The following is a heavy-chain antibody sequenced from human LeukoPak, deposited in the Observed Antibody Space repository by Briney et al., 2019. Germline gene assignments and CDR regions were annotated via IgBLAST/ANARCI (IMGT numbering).Heavy chain of an antibody. J-gene: IGHJ3*02. V-gene: IGHV4-59*01. CDR1: GGSISSYY. CDR3: ARGTTVKTFDI. D-gene: IGHD4-11*01. CDR2: IYYSGST. Sequence: SETLSLTCTVSGGSISSYYWSWIRQPPGKGLEWIGYIYYSGSTNYNPSLKSRVTISVDMSKNQFSLKLSSVTAADTAVYYCARGTTVKTFDIWGQGTMVTVPS.